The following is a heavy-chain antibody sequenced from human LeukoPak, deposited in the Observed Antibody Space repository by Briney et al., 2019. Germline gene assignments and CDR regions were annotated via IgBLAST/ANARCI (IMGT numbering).Heavy chain of an antibody. Sequence: ASVTVSCKASGYTFTGYYMHWVRQAPGQGLEWMGWINPNSGGTNYAQKFQGWVTMTRDTSTSTVYMELSSLRSEDTAVYYCARSYGSADAFDIWGQGTMVTVSS. D-gene: IGHD3-10*01. CDR2: INPNSGGT. J-gene: IGHJ3*02. CDR1: GYTFTGYY. CDR3: ARSYGSADAFDI. V-gene: IGHV1-2*04.